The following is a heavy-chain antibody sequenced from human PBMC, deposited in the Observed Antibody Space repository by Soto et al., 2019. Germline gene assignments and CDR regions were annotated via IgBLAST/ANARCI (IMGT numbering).Heavy chain of an antibody. CDR3: AGVPNRITIFKGMDV. CDR2: IYYSGST. J-gene: IGHJ6*02. Sequence: SETLSLTCTVSGGSISSYYWSWIRQPPGKGLEWIGYIYYSGSTNYNPSLKSRVTISVDTSKNQFSLKLSSVTAADTAVYYCAGVPNRITIFKGMDVWGQGTTVTVSS. V-gene: IGHV4-59*01. D-gene: IGHD3-3*01. CDR1: GGSISSYY.